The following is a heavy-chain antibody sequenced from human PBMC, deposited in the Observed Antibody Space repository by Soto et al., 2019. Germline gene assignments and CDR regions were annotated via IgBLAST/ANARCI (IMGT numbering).Heavy chain of an antibody. D-gene: IGHD3-22*01. CDR1: GFKISSSS. J-gene: IGHJ6*02. V-gene: IGHV3-48*02. CDR2: ISDSGSNT. Sequence: EVQLVESGGGLVQPGGSLRLSCAAFGFKISSSSMNWVRQAPGRGLEWVAYISDSGSNTLYADSVKGRFTVARDTATNSLCLRMGGLRDEDRAVYYFARYYYDSSGYDGMDVWGQGTTVTVSS. CDR3: ARYYYDSSGYDGMDV.